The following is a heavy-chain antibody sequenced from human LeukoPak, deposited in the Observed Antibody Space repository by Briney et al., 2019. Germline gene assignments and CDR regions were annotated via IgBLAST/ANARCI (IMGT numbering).Heavy chain of an antibody. CDR2: INHSGST. D-gene: IGHD3-10*01. CDR1: GGSFSGYY. J-gene: IGHJ6*03. CDR3: ARLDGKVRGVNLYYYYYMDA. Sequence: SETLSLTCAVYGGSFSGYYWSWIRQPPGKGLEWIGEINHSGSTNYNPSLKSRVTISVDTSKNQFSLKLSSVTAADTAVYYCARLDGKVRGVNLYYYYYMDAWGKGTTVTISS. V-gene: IGHV4-34*01.